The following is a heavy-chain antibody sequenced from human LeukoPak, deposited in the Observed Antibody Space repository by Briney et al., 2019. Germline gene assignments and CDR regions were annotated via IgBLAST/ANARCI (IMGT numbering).Heavy chain of an antibody. V-gene: IGHV4-34*01. CDR1: GGSFSGYY. CDR3: AGDILTGYYEFDY. CDR2: INHSGST. D-gene: IGHD3-9*01. J-gene: IGHJ4*02. Sequence: PSETLSLTCAVYGGSFSGYYWSWIRQPPGKGLEWIGEINHSGSTNYNPSLKSRVTISVDTSKNQFSLKLSSVTAADTAVYYCAGDILTGYYEFDYWGQGTLVTVSS.